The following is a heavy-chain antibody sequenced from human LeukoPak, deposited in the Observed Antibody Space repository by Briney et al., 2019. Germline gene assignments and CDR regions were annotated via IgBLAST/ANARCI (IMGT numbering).Heavy chain of an antibody. J-gene: IGHJ4*02. D-gene: IGHD5-12*01. CDR3: ARDLVATIGIDY. CDR1: GFTFSNYW. CDR2: IKTDGSEK. Sequence: GGSLRLSCEGSGFTFSNYWMSWVRQAPGKGLEWVANIKTDGSEKYYVDSVKGRFTISRDNAKNSLYLQMNSLRAEDTAVYYCARDLVATIGIDYWGQGTLVTVSS. V-gene: IGHV3-7*01.